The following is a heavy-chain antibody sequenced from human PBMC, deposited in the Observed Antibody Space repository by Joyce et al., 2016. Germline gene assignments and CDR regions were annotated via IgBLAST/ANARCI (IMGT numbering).Heavy chain of an antibody. CDR3: ARFSGGIDV. D-gene: IGHD3-10*01. Sequence: EVQLVESGGGLVQPGGSLRLSCAASGFTLGGDWVHLDRQAPGKGLVWVSRMNTDGTSISYAPFVRGRFTISRDNAKNMLYLQMNSLTAEDTAVYYCARFSGGIDVWGQGTTVTVS. J-gene: IGHJ6*02. V-gene: IGHV3-74*01. CDR2: MNTDGTSI. CDR1: GFTLGGDW.